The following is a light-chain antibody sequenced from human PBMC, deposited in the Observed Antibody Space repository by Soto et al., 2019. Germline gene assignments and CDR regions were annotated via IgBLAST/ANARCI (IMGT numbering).Light chain of an antibody. CDR1: QSISNN. J-gene: IGKJ4*01. V-gene: IGKV3-15*01. CDR3: QQYNNWPLDT. Sequence: EIVMTQSPATLSVSPGERATLSCRASQSISNNLAWYQQKPGQAPRLLMFRTSSRATGFPARFSGSGSWTDFNLSISSLQSEDFGVYYCQQYNNWPLDTFCEGTKVEIK. CDR2: RTS.